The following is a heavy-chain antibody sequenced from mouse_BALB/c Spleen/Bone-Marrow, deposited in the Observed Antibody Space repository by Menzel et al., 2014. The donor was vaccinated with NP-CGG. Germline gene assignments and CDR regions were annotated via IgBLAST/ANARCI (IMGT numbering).Heavy chain of an antibody. CDR1: GYSFTSYW. V-gene: IGHV1-5*01. CDR2: IYPGNSGT. J-gene: IGHJ2*03. Sequence: EVQLQQSGTVLARPGASVKMSCKGSGYSFTSYWMYWIKQRPGQGLEWIGAIYPGNSGTSYNQNFKGKAKLTAVTSASTAYTELSSLTNEDSAVYYCTRSITTAVEFDYWGQGTSLTVSS. CDR3: TRSITTAVEFDY. D-gene: IGHD1-1*01.